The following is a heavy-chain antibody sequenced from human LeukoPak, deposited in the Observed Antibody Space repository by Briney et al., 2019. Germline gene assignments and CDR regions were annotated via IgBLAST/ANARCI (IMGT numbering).Heavy chain of an antibody. D-gene: IGHD3-22*01. V-gene: IGHV1-69*04. CDR3: ARDSDSYYYDSSGYYHYYFDY. CDR1: GYSFTNYA. CDR2: IIPILGIA. Sequence: SVKVSCKASGYSFTNYAMNWVRQAPGQGLEWMGRIIPILGIANYAQKFQGRVTITADKSTSTAYMELSSLRSEDTAVYYCARDSDSYYYDSSGYYHYYFDYWGQGTLVTVSS. J-gene: IGHJ4*02.